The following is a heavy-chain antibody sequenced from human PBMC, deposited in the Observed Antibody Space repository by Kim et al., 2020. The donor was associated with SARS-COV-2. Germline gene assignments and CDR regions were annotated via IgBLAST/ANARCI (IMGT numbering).Heavy chain of an antibody. CDR3: ARGAYCRGGICFPPGGY. Sequence: ASVKVSCKASGYSFTAYTIHWVRQAPGQRLEWMGWINAANGNTEFSQKFQGRVTSIRDTSATTVHMEVSSLRSEDTAVYYCARGAYCRGGICFPPGGYWGQGTLVIVSS. CDR1: GYSFTAYT. J-gene: IGHJ4*02. CDR2: INAANGNT. V-gene: IGHV1-3*01. D-gene: IGHD2-15*01.